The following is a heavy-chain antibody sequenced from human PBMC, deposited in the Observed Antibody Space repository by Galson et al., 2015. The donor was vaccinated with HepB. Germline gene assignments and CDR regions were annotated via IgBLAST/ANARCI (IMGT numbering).Heavy chain of an antibody. J-gene: IGHJ4*02. V-gene: IGHV3-23*01. CDR2: ISGSGGST. CDR3: AKAGNPYSSGWSDFDY. CDR1: GFTFSSYA. D-gene: IGHD6-19*01. Sequence: SLRLSCAASGFTFSSYAMSWVRQAPGKGLEWVSAISGSGGSTYYADSVKGRFTISRDNSKNTLYLQMNSLRAEDTAVYYCAKAGNPYSSGWSDFDYWGQGTLVTVSS.